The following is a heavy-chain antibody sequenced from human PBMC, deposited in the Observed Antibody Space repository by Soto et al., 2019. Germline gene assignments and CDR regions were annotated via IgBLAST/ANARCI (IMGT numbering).Heavy chain of an antibody. Sequence: QVQLQESGPGLVKPSETLSLTCTVSGDSISRYYWSWIRLSPGKGLEWIGYIYYSGETNYNPSVKSRVYITVDRTKNQFSLKLSSVTAAYTTVYYCARDQGGELLKGSGMDVWGQGTTVTVSS. CDR3: ARDQGGELLKGSGMDV. CDR1: GDSISRYY. J-gene: IGHJ6*01. D-gene: IGHD3-10*01. V-gene: IGHV4-59*01. CDR2: IYYSGET.